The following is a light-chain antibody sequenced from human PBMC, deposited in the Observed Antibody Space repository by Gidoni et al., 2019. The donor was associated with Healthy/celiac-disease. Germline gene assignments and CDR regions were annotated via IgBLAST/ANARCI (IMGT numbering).Light chain of an antibody. CDR1: QDISNY. V-gene: IGKV1-33*01. Sequence: DIQMTQSPSSLSASVGDRVTITCQASQDISNYLTWYQQKPGKAPKLLIYDASNLETGVPSRFSGSGSGTDVTFTISSLQPEDIATYYCQQYDNLPPLTVGGGTKVEIK. CDR3: QQYDNLPPLT. J-gene: IGKJ4*01. CDR2: DAS.